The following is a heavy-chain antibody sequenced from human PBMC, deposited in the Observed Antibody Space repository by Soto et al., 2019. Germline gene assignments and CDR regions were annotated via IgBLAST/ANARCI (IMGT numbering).Heavy chain of an antibody. Sequence: EVQLVESGGGLVQPGGSLRLSCATSGFTFSSYWMHWVRQAPGKGLMWVSRITPDGSSTSYADSVKGRFTISRDNAKNTLYLQMNRLRGEDTAIYYCARGLSIVDTPGDDFDYWGQGTLVAVSS. D-gene: IGHD5-12*01. CDR2: ITPDGSST. J-gene: IGHJ4*02. CDR1: GFTFSSYW. V-gene: IGHV3-74*01. CDR3: ARGLSIVDTPGDDFDY.